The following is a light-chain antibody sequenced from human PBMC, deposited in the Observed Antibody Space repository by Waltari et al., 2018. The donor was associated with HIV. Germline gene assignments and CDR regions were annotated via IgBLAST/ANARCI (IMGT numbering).Light chain of an antibody. CDR2: RNN. V-gene: IGLV10-54*04. CDR1: SNNAGYQG. Sequence: QAGLTQPPSMSTGLGQTATLTCSGASNNAGYQGVAWLQHRQGHPPKLLSHRNNNRPSGISDRFSAFRSGDTAFLTISGLQSEDEADYFCSAWDSSLNGWVFGGGTQLTLL. J-gene: IGLJ3*02. CDR3: SAWDSSLNGWV.